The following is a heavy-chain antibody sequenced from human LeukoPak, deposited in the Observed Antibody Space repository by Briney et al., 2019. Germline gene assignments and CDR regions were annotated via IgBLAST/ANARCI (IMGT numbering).Heavy chain of an antibody. CDR1: GYTFTSYG. V-gene: IGHV1-18*01. CDR3: ARDASYCSGGSCYPPNWFDP. D-gene: IGHD2-15*01. CDR2: ISAYNGNT. Sequence: ASVKVSCKASGYTFTSYGISWVRQAPGQGLEWMGWISAYNGNTNYAQKLQGRVTITADKSTSTAYMELSSLRSEDTAVYYCARDASYCSGGSCYPPNWFDPWGQGTLVTVSS. J-gene: IGHJ5*02.